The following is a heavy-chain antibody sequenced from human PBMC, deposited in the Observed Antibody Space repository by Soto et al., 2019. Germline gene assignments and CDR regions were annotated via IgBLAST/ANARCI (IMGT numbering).Heavy chain of an antibody. CDR2: ISYDGSNK. Sequence: SPILSCAVSGFTCSNYAMHWVRQAPGKWLEWVALISYDGSNKYYADSVKGRFTISRDNAKNTLYLQMNSLRAEDKDLYYCARGLEYTTSSGQEFDPWGQGILVTVPS. CDR3: ARGLEYTTSSGQEFDP. V-gene: IGHV3-30-3*01. CDR1: GFTCSNYA. D-gene: IGHD6-6*01. J-gene: IGHJ5*02.